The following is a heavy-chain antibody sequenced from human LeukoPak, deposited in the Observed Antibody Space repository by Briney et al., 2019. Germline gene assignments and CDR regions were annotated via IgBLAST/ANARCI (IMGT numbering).Heavy chain of an antibody. Sequence: ASVKVSCKASGYTFSSHGIACVRQAPGQGLEWLGWISVYNSNTHYSQSLRGRVTMTTDESTTTAYMELTNLRYDDTAVYYCARTDSYGSGTYAYYSDYWGQGTLVTVSS. CDR2: ISVYNSNT. V-gene: IGHV1-18*01. CDR1: GYTFSSHG. J-gene: IGHJ4*02. CDR3: ARTDSYGSGTYAYYSDY. D-gene: IGHD3-10*01.